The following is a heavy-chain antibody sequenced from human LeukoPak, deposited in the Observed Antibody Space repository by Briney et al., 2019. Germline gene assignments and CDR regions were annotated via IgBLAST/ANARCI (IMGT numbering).Heavy chain of an antibody. Sequence: GGSLRLSCAASGFTFNSYNMNWVRQAPGKGLEWVSYIGSGGSSIYYADSVKGRFTISRDNAKNSLYLQMNSLRDEDRAVYYCARDRDYSFDFWGQGTLVTVSS. CDR1: GFTFNSYN. CDR3: ARDRDYSFDF. CDR2: IGSGGSSI. V-gene: IGHV3-48*02. J-gene: IGHJ4*02. D-gene: IGHD3-16*01.